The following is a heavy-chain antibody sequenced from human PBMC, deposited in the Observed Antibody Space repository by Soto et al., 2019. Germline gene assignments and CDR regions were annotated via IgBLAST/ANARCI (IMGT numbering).Heavy chain of an antibody. D-gene: IGHD3-3*01. CDR2: ISGSGGST. CDR3: AKDPGDFWSGYHFEY. V-gene: IGHV3-23*01. Sequence: GGSLRLSCATAGFTFSSYAMGWVGQAPGKGLEWVSAISGSGGSTYYADSVKGRFTISRDNSKNTLYLQMNSLRAEDTAVYYCAKDPGDFWSGYHFEYGGLGT. J-gene: IGHJ4*02. CDR1: GFTFSSYA.